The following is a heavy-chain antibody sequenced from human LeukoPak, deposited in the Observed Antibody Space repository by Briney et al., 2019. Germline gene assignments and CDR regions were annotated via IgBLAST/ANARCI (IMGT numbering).Heavy chain of an antibody. CDR3: ARRRYCSSTSCYAVNYYFDY. D-gene: IGHD2-2*01. CDR1: GGSISSSSYY. J-gene: IGHJ4*02. Sequence: SETLSLTGTVSGGSISSSSYYWGWIRQPPGKGLEWIGSIYYSGSTYYNPSLKSRVTISVDTSKNQFSLKLSSVTAADTAVYYCARRRYCSSTSCYAVNYYFDYWGQGTLVTVSS. CDR2: IYYSGST. V-gene: IGHV4-39*01.